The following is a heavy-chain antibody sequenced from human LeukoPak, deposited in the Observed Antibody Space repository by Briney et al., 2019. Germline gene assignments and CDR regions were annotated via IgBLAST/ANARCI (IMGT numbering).Heavy chain of an antibody. J-gene: IGHJ4*02. CDR1: GGSISSYY. Sequence: SSETLSLSCTVSGGSISSYYWSWIRQPPGKGLEWIGYIYYSGSTNYNPSLKSRVTISVDTSKNQFSLKLSSVTAADTAVYYCARVLVSSGWLYYFDYWGQGTLVTVSS. D-gene: IGHD6-19*01. CDR3: ARVLVSSGWLYYFDY. V-gene: IGHV4-59*01. CDR2: IYYSGST.